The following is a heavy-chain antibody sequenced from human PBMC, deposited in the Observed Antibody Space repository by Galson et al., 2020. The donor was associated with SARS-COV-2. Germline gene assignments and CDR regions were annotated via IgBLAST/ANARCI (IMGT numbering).Heavy chain of an antibody. CDR2: IYYSGST. CDR1: GGPISSGDYY. V-gene: IGHV4-30-4*01. J-gene: IGHJ5*02. CDR3: ARANRITIFGVVNWFDP. Sequence: TSETLYLTCTVSGGPISSGDYYWSWIRQHPGKGLEWIGYIYYSGSTYYNPSLKSRVTISVDTSKNQFSLKLSSVTAADTAVYYCARANRITIFGVVNWFDPWGQGTLVTVSS. D-gene: IGHD3-3*01.